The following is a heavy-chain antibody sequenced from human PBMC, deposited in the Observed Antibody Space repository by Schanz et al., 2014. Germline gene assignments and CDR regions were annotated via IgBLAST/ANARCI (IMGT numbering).Heavy chain of an antibody. J-gene: IGHJ4*02. CDR3: AKDAENTAMITDYFDY. CDR1: GFTFSSYS. Sequence: EVQLVESGGGLVQPGGSLRLSCTASGFTFSSYSMNWVRQAPGKGLEWVSYVSRASSTINYADSVKGRFTISRDNAKNSLFLQMNSLRAEDTAVYYCAKDAENTAMITDYFDYWGQGTLVTVSS. CDR2: VSRASSTI. V-gene: IGHV3-48*01. D-gene: IGHD5-18*01.